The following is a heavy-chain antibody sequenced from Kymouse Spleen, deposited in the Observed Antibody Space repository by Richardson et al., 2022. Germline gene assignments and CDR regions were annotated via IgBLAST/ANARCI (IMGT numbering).Heavy chain of an antibody. J-gene: IGHJ3*02. CDR2: ISSSSSYI. D-gene: IGHD6-6*01. Sequence: EVQLVESGGGLVKPGGSLRLSCAASGFTFSSYSMNWVRQAPGKGLEWVSSISSSSSYIYYADSVKGRFTISRDNAKNSLYLQMNSLRAEDTAVYYCACIAARYDAFDIWGQGTMVTVSS. CDR3: ACIAARYDAFDI. CDR1: GFTFSSYS. V-gene: IGHV3-21*03.